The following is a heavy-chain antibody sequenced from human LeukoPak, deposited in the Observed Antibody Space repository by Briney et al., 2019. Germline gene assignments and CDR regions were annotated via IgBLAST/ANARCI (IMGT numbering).Heavy chain of an antibody. CDR1: GFTFSSYS. CDR2: ISARGGST. J-gene: IGHJ5*02. D-gene: IGHD3-3*01. CDR3: AKEANDFWSGYYTGWFDP. V-gene: IGHV3-23*01. Sequence: GGSLRLSCAASGFTFSSYSMSWVRQAPGKGLEWVSDISARGGSTYYADSVKGRFIISRDNYKNTLYLQMTSLRAEDTAVYYCAKEANDFWSGYYTGWFDPWGQGTLVTVS.